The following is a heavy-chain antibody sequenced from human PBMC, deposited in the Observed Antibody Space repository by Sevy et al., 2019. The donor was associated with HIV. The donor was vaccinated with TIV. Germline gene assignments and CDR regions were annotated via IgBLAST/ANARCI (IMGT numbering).Heavy chain of an antibody. CDR2: ISGSDSTI. D-gene: IGHD2-2*01. CDR3: LGFCSSTNCRFAY. J-gene: IGHJ4*02. CDR1: GFTFSDYY. V-gene: IGHV3-11*04. Sequence: GGSLRLSCAASGFTFSDYYMSWIRQAPGKGLEWISYISGSDSTIYYADSVKGRFTISRDNSKNTLYLQMNNLGAEDTALYYCLGFCSSTNCRFAYWGQGTLVTVSS.